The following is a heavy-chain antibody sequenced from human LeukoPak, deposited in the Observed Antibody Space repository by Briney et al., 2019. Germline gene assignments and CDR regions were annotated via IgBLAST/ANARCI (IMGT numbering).Heavy chain of an antibody. Sequence: GGSLRLSCAASGFTFSNYWMTWVRQAPGKGLELVANIKQDGSEKYYVDSVKGRFTISRDNAKNSLYLQMNSLRAEDTAVYYCAKDGPYYYDSSGIDYWGQGTLVTVSS. CDR1: GFTFSNYW. D-gene: IGHD3-22*01. CDR3: AKDGPYYYDSSGIDY. J-gene: IGHJ4*02. V-gene: IGHV3-7*01. CDR2: IKQDGSEK.